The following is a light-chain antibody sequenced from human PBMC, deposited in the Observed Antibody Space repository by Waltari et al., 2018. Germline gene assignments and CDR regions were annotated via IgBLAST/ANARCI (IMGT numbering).Light chain of an antibody. Sequence: SYALTQPPSVSVAPGQTARIPCGGNDLGTKSGHWYQQKPGQAPGLVVYKDNNRPSGIPERLSGSNSGNTATLTISRVEAGDEADFYCQVWDSNGDRWVFGGGTKLTVL. CDR1: DLGTKS. J-gene: IGLJ3*02. CDR2: KDN. V-gene: IGLV3-21*02. CDR3: QVWDSNGDRWV.